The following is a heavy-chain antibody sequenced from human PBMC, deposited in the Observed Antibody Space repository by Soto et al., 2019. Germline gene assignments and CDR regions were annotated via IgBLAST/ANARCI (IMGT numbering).Heavy chain of an antibody. D-gene: IGHD3-10*01. Sequence: GGSLRLSCAASGFTFSSYSMNWVRQAPGKGLEWVSYISSSSSTIYYADSVKGRFTISRDNAKNSLYLQMNSLRDEDTAVYYCARDKGVVDMVRGRGKAHRDAFDIWGQGTMVTVSS. CDR2: ISSSSSTI. V-gene: IGHV3-48*02. CDR1: GFTFSSYS. CDR3: ARDKGVVDMVRGRGKAHRDAFDI. J-gene: IGHJ3*02.